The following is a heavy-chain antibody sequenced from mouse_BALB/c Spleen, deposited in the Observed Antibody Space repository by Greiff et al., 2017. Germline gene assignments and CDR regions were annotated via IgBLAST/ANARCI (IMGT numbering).Heavy chain of an antibody. CDR3: ARLRSYAMDY. J-gene: IGHJ4*01. V-gene: IGHV1-7*01. CDR1: GYTFTSYW. Sequence: QVQLQQSGAELAKPGASVKMSCKASGYTFTSYWMHWVKQRPGQGLEWIGYINPSTGYTEYNQKFKDKATLTADKSSSTAYMQLSSLTSEDSAVYYCARLRSYAMDYWGQGTSVTVSS. CDR2: INPSTGYT.